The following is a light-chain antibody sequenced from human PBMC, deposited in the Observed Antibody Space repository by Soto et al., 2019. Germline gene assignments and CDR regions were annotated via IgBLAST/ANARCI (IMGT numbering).Light chain of an antibody. CDR1: QSVSSY. Sequence: DIVMTQSPDSLAVSLGERATLSCGASQSVSSYLAWYQQKPGQAPRLLIYGASSRATGIPARFSGSGSGTDFTLTISSLEPEDFAVYYCQHRSNWPLTFGGGTKVDIK. V-gene: IGKV3-11*01. CDR3: QHRSNWPLT. J-gene: IGKJ4*01. CDR2: GAS.